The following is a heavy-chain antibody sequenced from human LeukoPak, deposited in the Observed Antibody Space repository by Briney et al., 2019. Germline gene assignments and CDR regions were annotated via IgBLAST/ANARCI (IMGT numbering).Heavy chain of an antibody. Sequence: GGSLRLSCAASGFTFSSYAMSWVRQAPGKGLEWVSAISGSGGSTYYADSVKGRFTISRDNAKNSLYLQMNSLRAEDTAVYYCASTKLRFLDLDAFDIWGQGTMVTVSS. V-gene: IGHV3-23*01. CDR3: ASTKLRFLDLDAFDI. CDR1: GFTFSSYA. J-gene: IGHJ3*02. CDR2: ISGSGGST. D-gene: IGHD3-3*01.